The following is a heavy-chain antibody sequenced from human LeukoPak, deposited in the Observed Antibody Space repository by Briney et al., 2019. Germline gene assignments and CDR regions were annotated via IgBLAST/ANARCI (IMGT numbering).Heavy chain of an antibody. V-gene: IGHV3-48*03. Sequence: PGGSLRLSCAASGFTFSSCEMNWVRQAPGKGLEWVSYISSSGSTIYYADSVKGRFTISRDNAKNSLYLQMNSLRAEDTATYYCARCGRGYDSSGYYSYWGQGTLVTVSS. D-gene: IGHD3-22*01. CDR1: GFTFSSCE. J-gene: IGHJ4*02. CDR3: ARCGRGYDSSGYYSY. CDR2: ISSSGSTI.